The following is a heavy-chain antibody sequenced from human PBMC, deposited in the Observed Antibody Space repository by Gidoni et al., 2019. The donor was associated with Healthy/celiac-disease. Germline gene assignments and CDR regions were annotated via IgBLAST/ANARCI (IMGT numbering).Heavy chain of an antibody. CDR3: AKDRGVAGDYYFDY. CDR1: GFTFSSYG. V-gene: IGHV3-30*18. Sequence: QVQLVESGGGVVQPGRSLRLSCAASGFTFSSYGMHWVRQAPGKGLEWGAVISYDGSNKYYADSVKGRFTISRDNSKNTLYLQMNSLRAEDTAVYYCAKDRGVAGDYYFDYWGQGTLVTVSS. J-gene: IGHJ4*02. D-gene: IGHD6-19*01. CDR2: ISYDGSNK.